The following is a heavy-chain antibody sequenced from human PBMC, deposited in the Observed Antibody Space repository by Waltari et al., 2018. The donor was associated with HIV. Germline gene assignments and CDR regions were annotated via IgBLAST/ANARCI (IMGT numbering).Heavy chain of an antibody. V-gene: IGHV3-48*03. D-gene: IGHD1-1*01. J-gene: IGHJ4*02. CDR2: ISAPGHKI. CDR1: GFTFTTYD. CDR3: VRGTAAWSAGGFQVAQPGP. Sequence: DVQLVESGGGLVQPGGFLGLSRAASGFTFTTYDMSWVRPAPGKGLEWVAYISAPGHKIYYGDSVKERFTISRDNAKNLLHLRIDDLRVADTATYYCVRGTAAWSAGGFQVAQPGPWGQGTLVSVSS.